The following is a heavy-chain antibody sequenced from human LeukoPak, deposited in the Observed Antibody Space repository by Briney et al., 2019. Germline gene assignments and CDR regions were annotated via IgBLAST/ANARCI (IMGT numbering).Heavy chain of an antibody. Sequence: GASVKVSCKASGYTFTSYGISWVRQAPGQGLEWMGWISAYNGNTNYAQKLQGRVTMTTDTSTSTAYMELRSLRSDDTAVYYCARVLTYYYDSSGTSDYWGQGTLVTVSS. CDR1: GYTFTSYG. V-gene: IGHV1-18*01. CDR2: ISAYNGNT. CDR3: ARVLTYYYDSSGTSDY. J-gene: IGHJ4*02. D-gene: IGHD3-22*01.